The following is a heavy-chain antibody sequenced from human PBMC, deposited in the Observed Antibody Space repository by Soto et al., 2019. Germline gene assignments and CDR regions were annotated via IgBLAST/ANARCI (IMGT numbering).Heavy chain of an antibody. V-gene: IGHV1-24*01. CDR3: ATSLPATYYYYYVDV. J-gene: IGHJ6*03. CDR2: FDPEDGES. Sequence: ASVKVSCKVSGYTLTELSIHWVRQAPGKGLEWVGGFDPEDGESIYAQKFQGRVTMTEDTSTDTAYMELSSLRSEDTAVYYCATSLPATYYYYYVDVWGKGTTVTVSS. CDR1: GYTLTELS.